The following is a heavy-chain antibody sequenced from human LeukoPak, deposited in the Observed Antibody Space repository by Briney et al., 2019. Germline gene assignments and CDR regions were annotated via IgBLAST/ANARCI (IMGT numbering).Heavy chain of an antibody. V-gene: IGHV4-4*02. Sequence: SETLSLTCAVSGGSISSSNWWSWVRQPPGKGLEWIGEIYHSGSTNYNPSLKSRVTISVDKSKNQFSLKLSSVTAADTAVYYCARGSLGYCSSTSCELDYYYGMDVWGQGTTVTVSS. J-gene: IGHJ6*02. CDR3: ARGSLGYCSSTSCELDYYYGMDV. CDR2: IYHSGST. D-gene: IGHD2-2*01. CDR1: GGSISSSNW.